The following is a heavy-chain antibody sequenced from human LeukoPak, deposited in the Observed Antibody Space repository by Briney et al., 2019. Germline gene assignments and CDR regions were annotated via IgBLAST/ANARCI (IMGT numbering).Heavy chain of an antibody. D-gene: IGHD3-22*01. Sequence: PGGSLRLSCAASGFTFSSYAMSWVRQAPGKGLEWVSAISGSGGSTYYADSVKGRFTISRDNSKNTLYLQMNSLRAEDTAVYYCAISGEEYYYDSSGYYGSVRFDYWGQGTLVTVSS. CDR3: AISGEEYYYDSSGYYGSVRFDY. CDR1: GFTFSSYA. V-gene: IGHV3-23*01. CDR2: ISGSGGST. J-gene: IGHJ4*02.